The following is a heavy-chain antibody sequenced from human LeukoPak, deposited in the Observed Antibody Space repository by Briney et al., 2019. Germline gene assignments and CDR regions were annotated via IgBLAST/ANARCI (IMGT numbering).Heavy chain of an antibody. CDR1: GGSISSGSYY. CDR3: ARGQRGASGSYYAAQIWMKGYYYYYGMDV. V-gene: IGHV4-61*02. D-gene: IGHD3-10*01. Sequence: PSQTLSLTCTVSGGSISSGSYYWSWIRQPAGKGLEWIGRIYTSGSTNYNPSLKSRVTISVDTSKNQFSLKLSSVTAADTAVYYCARGQRGASGSYYAAQIWMKGYYYYYGMDVWGKGTTVTVSS. CDR2: IYTSGST. J-gene: IGHJ6*04.